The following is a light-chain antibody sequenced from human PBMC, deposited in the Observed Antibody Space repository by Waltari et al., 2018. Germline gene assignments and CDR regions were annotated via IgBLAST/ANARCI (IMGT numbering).Light chain of an antibody. V-gene: IGKV2-28*01. CDR3: MQALQTPIT. Sequence: DMVMTQSPLSLHVTAGEPASISCRSSQSLLHSNGYNYLDWYLQKPGQSPQLLIYLGSNRASGVPDRFSGSGSGTDFTLKISRVEAEDVGVYYCMQALQTPITFGPGTKVDIK. J-gene: IGKJ3*01. CDR1: QSLLHSNGYNY. CDR2: LGS.